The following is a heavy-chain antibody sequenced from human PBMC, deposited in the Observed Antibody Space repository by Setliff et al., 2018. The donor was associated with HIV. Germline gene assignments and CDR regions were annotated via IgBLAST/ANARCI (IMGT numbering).Heavy chain of an antibody. Sequence: PSETLSLTCTVSGDSISTDYWTWIRQPPGKGLEWIGYIYNSASTSYNPSLRSRVTISVDTSETQLSLTLTSVTAADTAVYYCARHPHDSSWKPLHFDSWGQGLLVTVSS. CDR3: ARHPHDSSWKPLHFDS. V-gene: IGHV4-59*08. D-gene: IGHD2-2*01. J-gene: IGHJ4*02. CDR1: GDSISTDY. CDR2: IYNSAST.